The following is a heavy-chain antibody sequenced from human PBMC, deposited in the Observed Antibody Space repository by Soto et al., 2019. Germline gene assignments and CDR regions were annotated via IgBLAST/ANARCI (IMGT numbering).Heavy chain of an antibody. Sequence: QVQLQESGPGLVKPSETLSLTCTVSGGSISSYYWSWIRQPPGKGLEWIGYIYYSGSTNYNPSLKSRVTISVDTSKNQFSLKLSSVTAADTAVYYCASTLNRYTAMAPGPYYFDYWGQGTLVTVSS. CDR3: ASTLNRYTAMAPGPYYFDY. V-gene: IGHV4-59*01. D-gene: IGHD5-18*01. CDR1: GGSISSYY. CDR2: IYYSGST. J-gene: IGHJ4*02.